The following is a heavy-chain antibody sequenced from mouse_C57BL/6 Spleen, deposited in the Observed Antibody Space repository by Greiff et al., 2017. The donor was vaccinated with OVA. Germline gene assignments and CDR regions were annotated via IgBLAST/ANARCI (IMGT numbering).Heavy chain of an antibody. V-gene: IGHV1-42*01. CDR1: GYSFTGYY. CDR2: INPSTGGT. D-gene: IGHD2-1*01. J-gene: IGHJ1*03. CDR3: ARSFYGNYEYFDV. Sequence: VQLKESGPELVKPGASVKISCKASGYSFTGYYMNWVKQSPEKSLEWIGEINPSTGGTTYNQKFKAKATLTVDKSSSTAYMQLKSLTSEDSAVYYCARSFYGNYEYFDVWGTGTTVTVSS.